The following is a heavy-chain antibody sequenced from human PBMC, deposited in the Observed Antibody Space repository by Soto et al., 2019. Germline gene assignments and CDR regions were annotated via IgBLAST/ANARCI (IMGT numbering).Heavy chain of an antibody. V-gene: IGHV5-51*01. J-gene: IGHJ6*02. CDR1: GYSFTSYW. CDR2: IYPGDSDT. Sequence: PGESLKISCKGSGYSFTSYWIGWVRQMPGKGLEWMGIIYPGDSDTRYSPSFQGQVTISADKSISTAYLQWSSLRASDTAMYYFARSNVDTAIPGDQYYYYGMDVWGQGTTVTVSS. D-gene: IGHD5-18*01. CDR3: ARSNVDTAIPGDQYYYYGMDV.